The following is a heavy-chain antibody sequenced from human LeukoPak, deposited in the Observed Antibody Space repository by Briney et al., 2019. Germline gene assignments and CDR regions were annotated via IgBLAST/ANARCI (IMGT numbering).Heavy chain of an antibody. Sequence: GGSLRLSCAASGFTFSSYAMSWVRQAPGKGLEWVSAISGSGGSTYYADSVKGRFTISRDNSKNTLYLQMNSLRAEDTAVYYCAKDREYYYGSGSPDAFDIWVQGTMVTVSS. V-gene: IGHV3-23*01. J-gene: IGHJ3*02. CDR1: GFTFSSYA. CDR2: ISGSGGST. D-gene: IGHD3-10*01. CDR3: AKDREYYYGSGSPDAFDI.